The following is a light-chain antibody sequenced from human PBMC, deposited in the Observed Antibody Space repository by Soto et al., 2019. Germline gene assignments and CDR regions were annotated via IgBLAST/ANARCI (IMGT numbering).Light chain of an antibody. V-gene: IGLV1-44*01. CDR3: AAWDDSLNRGVV. J-gene: IGLJ2*01. CDR1: SSNIGSNT. Sequence: QSVLTQPPSASGTPGQRVTISCSGSSSNIGSNTVNWYQQLPGTAPKLLIYSNNQRPSGVPVRFSGSKSGTSASLAISGLQSEDEDDYYCAAWDDSLNRGVVFGGGTQLTVL. CDR2: SNN.